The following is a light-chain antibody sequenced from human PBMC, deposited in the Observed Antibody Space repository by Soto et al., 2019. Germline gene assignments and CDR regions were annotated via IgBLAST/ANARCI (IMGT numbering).Light chain of an antibody. CDR2: AAS. J-gene: IGKJ5*01. V-gene: IGKV1-39*01. Sequence: DIQMTQSPSSLSTSVGDRVTITCRASQSISSYLNWYQQKPGKAPKLLIDAASSLQSGVPPRFSGSGSGTAVTVTISSLQPEDFATYICQQTDNAHLTFGHGTRLELK. CDR3: QQTDNAHLT. CDR1: QSISSY.